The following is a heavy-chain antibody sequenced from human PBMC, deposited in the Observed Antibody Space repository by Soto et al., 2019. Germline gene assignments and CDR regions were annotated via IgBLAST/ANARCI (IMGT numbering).Heavy chain of an antibody. D-gene: IGHD6-13*01. CDR3: ARDSAAGAGIGWDY. V-gene: IGHV1-2*02. CDR2: INLNSVDT. J-gene: IGHJ4*01. CDR1: GYIFTDYY. Sequence: QVQLVQSGAEVKKPGASVKVSCKASGYIFTDYYIHWVRQAPGQGLEWMGGINLNSVDTSYAKKFRGRVTVTMDTSISTVYMDLSRLTSDDTAVYYCARDSAAGAGIGWDYWGQGTLVTVSS.